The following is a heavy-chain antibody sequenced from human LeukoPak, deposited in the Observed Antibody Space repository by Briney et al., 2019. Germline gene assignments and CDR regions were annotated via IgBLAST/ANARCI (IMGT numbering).Heavy chain of an antibody. V-gene: IGHV5-51*01. CDR3: AIEGHYYGSGSYYNPFPSNHDAFDI. CDR2: IYPGDSDT. Sequence: GESLKISCKGSGYSFTSYWIGWVRQIPGKGLEWMGMIYPGDSDTRYSPSFQGQVTISADKSISTAYLQWSSLKASDTAMYYCAIEGHYYGSGSYYNPFPSNHDAFDIWGQGTMVTVSS. J-gene: IGHJ3*02. CDR1: GYSFTSYW. D-gene: IGHD3-10*01.